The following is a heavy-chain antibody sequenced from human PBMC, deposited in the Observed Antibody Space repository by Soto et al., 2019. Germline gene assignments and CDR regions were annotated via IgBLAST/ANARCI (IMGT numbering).Heavy chain of an antibody. J-gene: IGHJ4*02. CDR3: ARNPGRGIAARPGSYFDY. D-gene: IGHD6-6*01. CDR1: GDGVSINTAA. V-gene: IGHV6-1*01. Sequence: SQTLSLTRAISGDGVSINTAAWNWIRQSPSRGLEWPGRTYYRSKGYNDDAVSVKSRIATIANTSKNQFSLQLNSVTPEDTAVYYCARNPGRGIAARPGSYFDYWGQGTLVTVSS. CDR2: TYYRSKGYN.